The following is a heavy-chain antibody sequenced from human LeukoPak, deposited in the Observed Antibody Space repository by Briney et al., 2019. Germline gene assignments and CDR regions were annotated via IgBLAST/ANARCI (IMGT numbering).Heavy chain of an antibody. CDR2: IYYSGST. D-gene: IGHD3-10*01. J-gene: IGHJ4*02. CDR1: GGSISNYY. CDR3: ASYRGQQGPSPKYYFDY. Sequence: SETLSLTCTVSGGSISNYYWSWIRQPPGKGLEWIGYIYYSGSTNYNPSLKSRVTISVDTSKNQFSLKLSSVTAADTAVYYCASYRGQQGPSPKYYFDYWGQGTLVTVSS. V-gene: IGHV4-59*01.